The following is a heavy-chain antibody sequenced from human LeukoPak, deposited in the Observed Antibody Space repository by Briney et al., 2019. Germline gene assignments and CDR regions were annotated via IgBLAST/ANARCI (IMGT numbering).Heavy chain of an antibody. J-gene: IGHJ4*01. Sequence: AGGSLRLSCAASGFIFDDYAMHWVRQPPGKGLEWVSGISWNSGSINYADFAKGRFTISRDNAKNSLYLQMNSLRTEDTAFYYCAKDGAGVRGVIDYWGHGTLVTVSS. D-gene: IGHD3-10*01. CDR3: AKDGAGVRGVIDY. V-gene: IGHV3-9*01. CDR1: GFIFDDYA. CDR2: ISWNSGSI.